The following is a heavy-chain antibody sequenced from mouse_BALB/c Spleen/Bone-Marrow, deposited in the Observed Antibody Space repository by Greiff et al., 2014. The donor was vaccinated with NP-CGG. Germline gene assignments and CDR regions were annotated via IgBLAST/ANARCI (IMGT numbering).Heavy chain of an antibody. CDR3: AQGYDWAMDY. Sequence: LVESGAKLVKPGASVKLSCTASGFNIKDTYMHWVKQRPEQGLEWIGRIDPANGNTKYDPKFQGKATITADTSSNTAYLQLNSLTSEDTAVYYCAQGYDWAMDYWGQGTSVTVSS. J-gene: IGHJ4*01. V-gene: IGHV14-3*02. CDR2: IDPANGNT. CDR1: GFNIKDTY. D-gene: IGHD2-14*01.